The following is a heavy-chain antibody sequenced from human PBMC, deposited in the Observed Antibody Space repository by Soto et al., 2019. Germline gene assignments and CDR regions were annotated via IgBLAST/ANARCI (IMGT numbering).Heavy chain of an antibody. Sequence: PVGSLRLSCAASGFTFSSYGMHWVRQAPGKGLEWVAVISYDGSNKYYADSVKGRFTISRDNSKNTLYLQMNSLRAEDTAVYYCAKTHSGEFDYWGQGTLVTVSS. D-gene: IGHD5-12*01. CDR1: GFTFSSYG. V-gene: IGHV3-30*18. CDR2: ISYDGSNK. J-gene: IGHJ4*02. CDR3: AKTHSGEFDY.